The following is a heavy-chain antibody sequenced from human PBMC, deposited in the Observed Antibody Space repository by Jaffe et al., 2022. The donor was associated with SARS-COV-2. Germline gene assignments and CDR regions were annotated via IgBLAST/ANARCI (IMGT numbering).Heavy chain of an antibody. CDR1: GFTFSSYW. CDR3: VRGQSYFRV. V-gene: IGHV3-7*03. J-gene: IGHJ4*02. Sequence: EVQVVESGGGLVQPGGSLRLSCAASGFTFSSYWMTWVRQAPGKGLEWVANINDIGSQKYYVDSAKGRFTISRDNAKNSLYLQVNSLRAEDTAVYYCVRGQSYFRVWGQGTLVIVSS. D-gene: IGHD3-10*01. CDR2: INDIGSQK.